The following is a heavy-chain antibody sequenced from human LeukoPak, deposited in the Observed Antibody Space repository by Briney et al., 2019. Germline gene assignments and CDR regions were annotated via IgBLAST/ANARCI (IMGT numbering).Heavy chain of an antibody. V-gene: IGHV4-39*01. CDR3: ARLDGDHVSFHY. CDR2: IYYSGCT. D-gene: IGHD4-17*01. Sequence: WETLFLTCTVPGGSISSSIYYWGWIRQPPGNGLEWIWSIYYSGCTYYNPSLKRRVTISVDTSKNQLSLKLSSVTAADTAVYYCARLDGDHVSFHYWGQGTLVTVPS. CDR1: GGSISSSIYY. J-gene: IGHJ4*02.